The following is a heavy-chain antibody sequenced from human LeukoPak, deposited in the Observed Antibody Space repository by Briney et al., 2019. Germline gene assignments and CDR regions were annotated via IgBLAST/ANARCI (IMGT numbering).Heavy chain of an antibody. CDR3: AKDTSRVRPTYFDY. Sequence: GGSLRLSCAASGFTFSSYWMGWVRQAPGKGLEWVANIKEDGSERYYLDSLKGRFTISRDNSKNTLYLQMNSLRAEDTAVYYCAKDTSRVRPTYFDYWGQGTLVTVSS. J-gene: IGHJ4*02. V-gene: IGHV3-7*03. D-gene: IGHD3-16*01. CDR2: IKEDGSER. CDR1: GFTFSSYW.